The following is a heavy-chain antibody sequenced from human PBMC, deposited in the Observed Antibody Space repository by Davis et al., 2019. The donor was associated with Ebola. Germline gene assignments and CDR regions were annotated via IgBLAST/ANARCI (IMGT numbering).Heavy chain of an antibody. CDR3: ARDCSSTSCRSYHYGMDV. V-gene: IGHV4-34*01. J-gene: IGHJ6*02. CDR1: GGSFSDYY. Sequence: SETLSLTCAVYGGSFSDYYWSWIRQPPGKGLEWIGEINHSGSTNYNPSLKSRVTISVDTSKNQFSLKLSSVTAADTAVYYCARDCSSTSCRSYHYGMDVWGQGTTVTVSS. CDR2: INHSGST. D-gene: IGHD2-2*01.